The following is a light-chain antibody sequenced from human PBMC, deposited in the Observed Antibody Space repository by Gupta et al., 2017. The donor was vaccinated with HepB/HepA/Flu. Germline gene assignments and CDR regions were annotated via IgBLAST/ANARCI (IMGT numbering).Light chain of an antibody. J-gene: IGLJ2*01. V-gene: IGLV2-14*03. CDR2: DGS. CDR3: AEYRKNSTVV. Sequence: QSALTPPASMSGSPGPSITISCTGTSSDIGVYNYVSWYQQSPGKAPIVMICDGSIRPAESSHRCSGSRAGNTAVLTISGLQAEDDADYYCAEYRKNSTVVLGGGTKLTVL. CDR1: SSDIGVYNY.